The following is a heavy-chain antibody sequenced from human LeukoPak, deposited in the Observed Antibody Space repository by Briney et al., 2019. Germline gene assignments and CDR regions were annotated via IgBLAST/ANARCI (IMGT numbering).Heavy chain of an antibody. CDR3: ARARSSYGYGDAFDI. CDR2: ISYDGSSK. J-gene: IGHJ3*02. D-gene: IGHD5-18*01. Sequence: GGSLRLSCAASGFTFSTYAMHWVRQAPGKGLEWVAVISYDGSSKYYADSVKGRLTISRDNSKNTLYLQMNSLRAEDTAVYYCARARSSYGYGDAFDIWGQGTMVTVSS. CDR1: GFTFSTYA. V-gene: IGHV3-30*04.